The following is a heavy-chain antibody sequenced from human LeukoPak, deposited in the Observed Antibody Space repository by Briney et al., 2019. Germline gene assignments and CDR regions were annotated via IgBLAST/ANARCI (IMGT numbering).Heavy chain of an antibody. Sequence: GGSLRLSCGTSGFTLDTNYVNWVRQAPGKGLEWVSVIYSGGNTNYADSVKGRFTISRDNFKNTVFLQVNSRRAEGTAVCYCAKIRQWLVIGYYMDVWGKGTTVTISS. CDR1: GFTLDTNY. V-gene: IGHV3-53*01. CDR2: IYSGGNT. D-gene: IGHD6-19*01. CDR3: AKIRQWLVIGYYMDV. J-gene: IGHJ6*03.